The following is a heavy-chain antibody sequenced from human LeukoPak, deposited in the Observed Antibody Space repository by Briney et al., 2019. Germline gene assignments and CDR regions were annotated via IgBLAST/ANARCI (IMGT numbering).Heavy chain of an antibody. J-gene: IGHJ4*02. Sequence: ASVKVSCKASGYTFSGHYMHWIRQAPGQGLEWMGWINAESGETKYAQKFQGRVTMTRDTSISTAYMELRGLRFDDTAVYYCAREGDYVWGSYRPSNFGYWGQGTLVTVSS. CDR1: GYTFSGHY. CDR2: INAESGET. CDR3: AREGDYVWGSYRPSNFGY. D-gene: IGHD3-16*02. V-gene: IGHV1-2*02.